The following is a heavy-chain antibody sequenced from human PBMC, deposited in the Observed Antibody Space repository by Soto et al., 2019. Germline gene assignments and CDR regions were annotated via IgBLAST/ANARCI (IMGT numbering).Heavy chain of an antibody. CDR1: GGSISSYD. V-gene: IGHV4-59*01. CDR3: ARGRREYCSSTSCQSFDP. D-gene: IGHD2-2*01. Sequence: SETLSLTCTVSGGSISSYDWSWIRQPPGKGLEWIGYIYYSGSTNYNPSLKSRVTISVDTSKNQFSLKLSSVTAADTAVYYCARGRREYCSSTSCQSFDPWGQGTLVTVSS. CDR2: IYYSGST. J-gene: IGHJ5*02.